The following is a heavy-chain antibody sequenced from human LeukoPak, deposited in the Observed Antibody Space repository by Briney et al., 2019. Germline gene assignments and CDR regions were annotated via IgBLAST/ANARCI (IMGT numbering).Heavy chain of an antibody. CDR3: ARDEAAAMSFDY. D-gene: IGHD6-13*01. CDR1: GFTFSSYG. CDR2: IKQDGSEK. V-gene: IGHV3-7*01. Sequence: PGGSLRLSCAASGFTFSSYGMHWVRQAPGKGLEWVANIKQDGSEKYYVDSVKGRFTISRDNAKNSLYLQMNSLRAEDTAVYYCARDEAAAMSFDYWGQGTLVTVSS. J-gene: IGHJ4*02.